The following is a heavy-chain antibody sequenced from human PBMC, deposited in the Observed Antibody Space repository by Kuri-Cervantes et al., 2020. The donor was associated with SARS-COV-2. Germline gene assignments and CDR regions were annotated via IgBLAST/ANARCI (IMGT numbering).Heavy chain of an antibody. Sequence: SETLSLTCAYYGESFSGYYWNWVRQPPGKGLEWTGEVNHSGSTNYNSSLKSRVTMSVDTSTKQFSLNLNSVTAADTAVYYCARAYGFLRYIYYMDVWGRGTTVTVSS. CDR2: VNHSGST. V-gene: IGHV4-34*01. CDR3: ARAYGFLRYIYYMDV. D-gene: IGHD4-17*01. J-gene: IGHJ6*03. CDR1: GESFSGYY.